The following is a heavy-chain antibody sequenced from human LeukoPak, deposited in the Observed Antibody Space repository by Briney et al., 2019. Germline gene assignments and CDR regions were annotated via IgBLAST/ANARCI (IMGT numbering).Heavy chain of an antibody. J-gene: IGHJ5*02. V-gene: IGHV4-30-2*01. CDR2: IYHSGST. CDR3: ARVKRLFGP. Sequence: SQTLSLTCAVSGGSISSGGYSWSWIRQPPGKGLEWIGYIYHSGSTYYNPSLKSRVTISVDRSKNQFSLKLSSVTAADTAVYYCARVKRLFGPWGQGTLVTVSS. CDR1: GGSISSGGYS.